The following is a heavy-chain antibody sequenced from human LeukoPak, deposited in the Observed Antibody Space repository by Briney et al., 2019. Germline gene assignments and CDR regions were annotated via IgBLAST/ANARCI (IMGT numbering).Heavy chain of an antibody. CDR2: ISGSGGST. J-gene: IGHJ4*02. D-gene: IGHD3-3*01. CDR1: GFTFSSYA. CDR3: AKTPTDFWSGYYNPPFDY. V-gene: IGHV3-23*01. Sequence: GGSLRLSCAASGFTFSSYAMSWVRQAPGKGLEWVSAISGSGGSTYYADSVKGWFTISRDNSKNTLYLQMNSLRAEDTAVYYCAKTPTDFWSGYYNPPFDYWGQGTLVTVSS.